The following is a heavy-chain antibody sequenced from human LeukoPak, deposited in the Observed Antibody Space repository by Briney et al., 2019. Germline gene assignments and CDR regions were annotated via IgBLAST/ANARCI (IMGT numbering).Heavy chain of an antibody. CDR1: GGSISNYC. CDR3: ARHSSIWYPFDK. CDR2: ISHSGST. V-gene: IGHV4-59*01. J-gene: IGHJ4*02. Sequence: SETLSLTCTVSGGSISNYCWSWIRQPPGKELDWIAYISHSGSTDYNPSLKSRATISVDTSKNQFSLRLSSVTAADTAVYFCARHSSIWYPFDKWGQGTLVTVSS. D-gene: IGHD6-13*01.